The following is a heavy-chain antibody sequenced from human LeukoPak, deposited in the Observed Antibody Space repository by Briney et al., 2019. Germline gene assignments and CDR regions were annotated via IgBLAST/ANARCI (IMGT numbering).Heavy chain of an antibody. CDR2: ITDNYNT. J-gene: IGHJ4*02. V-gene: IGHV3-23*01. Sequence: GGSLRLSCAASGIMFSDSAMYWVRQAPGKGPECVAVITDNYNTYYGDSVKGRFTVSRDNSKKTLYLQMNSLRVDDTALYHCVKGACSSGCSGNYWGQGTRVIVSS. CDR3: VKGACSSGCSGNY. CDR1: GIMFSDSA. D-gene: IGHD6-19*01.